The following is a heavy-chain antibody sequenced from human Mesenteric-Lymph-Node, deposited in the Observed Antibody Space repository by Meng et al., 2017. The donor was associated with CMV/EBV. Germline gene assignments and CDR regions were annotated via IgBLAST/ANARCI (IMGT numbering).Heavy chain of an antibody. CDR3: ARDFGVATIFY. CDR2: IKTHDRNR. D-gene: IGHD5-12*01. Sequence: SCQASGYAFTDCPMNWVRQAPGPGLELVGLIKTHDRNRTYANAFTERFVFSLVASVRTAYLQNRSLVAEAAAVYYCARDFGVATIFYWGQGTLVTVSS. CDR1: GYAFTDCP. V-gene: IGHV7-4-1*01. J-gene: IGHJ4*02.